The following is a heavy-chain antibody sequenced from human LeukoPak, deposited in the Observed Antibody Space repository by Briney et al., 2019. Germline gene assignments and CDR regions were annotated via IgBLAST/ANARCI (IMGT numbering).Heavy chain of an antibody. Sequence: GESLKISCKGSGYSFSNYYIDWVHQMPGKDLEWMGFMYPGGSDIIYSPSFQGKVTISADKSIDTAYLQWSSLKASDSAMYYCASRTGSYYPFDSWGQGTRVTVSS. D-gene: IGHD1-26*01. V-gene: IGHV5-51*07. CDR3: ASRTGSYYPFDS. CDR2: MYPGGSDI. J-gene: IGHJ4*02. CDR1: GYSFSNYY.